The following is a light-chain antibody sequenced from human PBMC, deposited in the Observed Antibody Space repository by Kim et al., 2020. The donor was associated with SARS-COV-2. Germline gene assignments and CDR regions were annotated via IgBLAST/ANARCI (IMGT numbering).Light chain of an antibody. Sequence: QSALTQPPSVSGSPGQSVTISCTGTSNDVGAYNSVSWYQQHPGKAPRLLIYDVSDRPSGVSNRFSGSKSVNTASLTISGLQAEDEAVYYCSSYAGSSVQGVFGGGTQLTVL. V-gene: IGLV2-14*01. J-gene: IGLJ2*01. CDR2: DVS. CDR3: SSYAGSSVQGV. CDR1: SNDVGAYNS.